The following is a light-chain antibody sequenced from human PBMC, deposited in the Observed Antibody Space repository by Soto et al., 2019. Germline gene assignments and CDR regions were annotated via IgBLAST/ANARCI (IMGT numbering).Light chain of an antibody. CDR2: ATS. CDR3: QQRTSSPGT. CDR1: QSIGNY. J-gene: IGKJ3*01. V-gene: IGKV3-11*01. Sequence: EVVLAQSTSAVAWSAGEGGSLCCRASQSIGNYLAWYQQKNGQAPRILIYATSNRATGIPARFSGSGAGTDFPPTSSRLEPEDLAVYYWQQRTSSPGTFGPGTKVDIK.